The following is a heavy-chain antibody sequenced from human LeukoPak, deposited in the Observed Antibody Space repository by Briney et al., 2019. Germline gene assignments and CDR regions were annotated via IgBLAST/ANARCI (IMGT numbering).Heavy chain of an antibody. V-gene: IGHV3-64*01. J-gene: IGHJ5*02. CDR1: GFTFSSYA. Sequence: GGSLRLSCAASGFTFSSYAMHWVRQAPGKGLEYVSAISSNGGSTYYANSVKGRFTISRDNSKNTLYLQMGSLRAEDMAVYYCARGNWNYGLWFDPWGQGTLVTASS. D-gene: IGHD1-7*01. CDR3: ARGNWNYGLWFDP. CDR2: ISSNGGST.